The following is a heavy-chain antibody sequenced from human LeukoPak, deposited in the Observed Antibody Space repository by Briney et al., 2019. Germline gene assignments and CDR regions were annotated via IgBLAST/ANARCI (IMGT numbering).Heavy chain of an antibody. CDR1: GFTFSSYW. CDR3: ARVSPVAAAGFPPPLY. Sequence: GGSLRLSCAASGFTFSSYWMSWVRQAPGKGLEWVANIKQDGSEKYYVDSVKGRFTISRDNAKNSLYLQMNSLRAEDTAVYYCARVSPVAAAGFPPPLYWGQGTLVTVSS. D-gene: IGHD6-13*01. J-gene: IGHJ4*02. CDR2: IKQDGSEK. V-gene: IGHV3-7*01.